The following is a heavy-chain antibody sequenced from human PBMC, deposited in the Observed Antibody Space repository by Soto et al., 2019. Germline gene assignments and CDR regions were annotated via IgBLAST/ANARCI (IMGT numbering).Heavy chain of an antibody. CDR2: IIPIFGTA. J-gene: IGHJ4*02. V-gene: IGHV1-69*06. D-gene: IGHD2-2*01. CDR3: ASDTGQYQLLSEPAGY. Sequence: QVQLVQSGAEVKKPGSSVKVSCKASGGTFSSYAISWVRQAPGQGLEWMGGIIPIFGTANYAQKFQGRVTITADKSTSTAYMELGSLRSEDTAVYYCASDTGQYQLLSEPAGYWGQGTLVTVSS. CDR1: GGTFSSYA.